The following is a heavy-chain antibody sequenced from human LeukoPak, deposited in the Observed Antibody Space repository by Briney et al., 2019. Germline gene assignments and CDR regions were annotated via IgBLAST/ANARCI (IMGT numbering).Heavy chain of an antibody. J-gene: IGHJ4*02. D-gene: IGHD3-22*01. CDR1: GFTLSDYV. V-gene: IGHV3-30*02. CDR2: LHYDGIKK. CDR3: AKAQSYYYDSSGYYYEY. Sequence: GGSLRLSCSASGFTLSDYVMHWVRQAPGKGLEWVASLHYDGIKKYYADSVKGRFTISRDNSKNTLYLQMNSLRAEDTAVYYWAKAQSYYYDSSGYYYEYWGQGTLVTVSS.